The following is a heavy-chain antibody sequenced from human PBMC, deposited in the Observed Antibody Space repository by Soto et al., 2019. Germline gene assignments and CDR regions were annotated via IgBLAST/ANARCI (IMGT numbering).Heavy chain of an antibody. V-gene: IGHV4-59*12. Sequence: LTCTVSGGSMSSYFWSWIRQPPGKGLEWIAYVYYSGSTKHNPSLKSRVIISVDTSKNQFSLKLNSVTAADTAVYYCARVIGGWYEHDYWGPGPLITVSS. CDR2: VYYSGST. CDR3: ARVIGGWYEHDY. D-gene: IGHD6-19*01. J-gene: IGHJ4*02. CDR1: GGSMSSYF.